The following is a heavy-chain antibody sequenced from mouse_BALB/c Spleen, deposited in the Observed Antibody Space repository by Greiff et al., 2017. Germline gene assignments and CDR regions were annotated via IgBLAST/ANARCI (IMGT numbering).Heavy chain of an antibody. J-gene: IGHJ4*01. CDR3: ARIGPLLRSYAMDY. V-gene: IGHV14-3*02. CDR2: IDPANGNT. D-gene: IGHD1-1*01. Sequence: EVQLQQSGAELVKPGASVKLSCTASGFNIKDTYMHWVKQRPEQGLEWIGRIDPANGNTKYDPKFQGKATITADTSSNTAYLQLSSLTSEDTAVYYCARIGPLLRSYAMDYWGQGTSVTVSS. CDR1: GFNIKDTY.